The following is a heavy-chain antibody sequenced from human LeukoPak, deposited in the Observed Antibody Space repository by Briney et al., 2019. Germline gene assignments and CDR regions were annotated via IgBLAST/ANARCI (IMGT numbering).Heavy chain of an antibody. V-gene: IGHV3-48*01. CDR2: IRSSDGTV. CDR1: GFTFSYYT. J-gene: IGHJ6*02. D-gene: IGHD6-13*01. Sequence: GGSLRLSCVASGFTFSYYTMNWARQAPGKGLEWISYIRSSDGTVSYADSVKGRFTISTDTAKNSLFLQMNSLSAEDTAVYYCARDGYGPSYGMDVWGQGTTVTVSS. CDR3: ARDGYGPSYGMDV.